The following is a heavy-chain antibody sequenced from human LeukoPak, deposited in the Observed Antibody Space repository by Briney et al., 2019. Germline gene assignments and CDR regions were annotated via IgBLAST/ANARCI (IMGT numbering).Heavy chain of an antibody. J-gene: IGHJ4*02. CDR2: IRQDAIEK. CDR3: AREGDLASAGGYNYFDY. Sequence: GGSLRLSCAASGFTFSSYWMSWVRQAPGKGLEWVANIRQDAIEKYYVDSVKGRFTISRNNARKSLSLQMNSLRAEDTAVYFCAREGDLASAGGYNYFDYWGQGTLVTVSS. V-gene: IGHV3-7*01. CDR1: GFTFSSYW. D-gene: IGHD6-13*01.